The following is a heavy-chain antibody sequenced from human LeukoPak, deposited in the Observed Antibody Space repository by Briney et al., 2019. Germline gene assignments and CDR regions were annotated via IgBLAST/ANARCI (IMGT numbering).Heavy chain of an antibody. CDR1: GYTFTGYY. CDR3: ARGIGYSSSWTYNWFDP. J-gene: IGHJ5*02. D-gene: IGHD6-13*01. Sequence: ASVKVSCKASGYTFTGYYMNWVRQAPGQGLEWMGWIYPNSGGTNYAQKFQGRVTMTRDTSISTAYMELSRLGSDDTAVYYCARGIGYSSSWTYNWFDPWGQGTLVTVSS. V-gene: IGHV1-2*02. CDR2: IYPNSGGT.